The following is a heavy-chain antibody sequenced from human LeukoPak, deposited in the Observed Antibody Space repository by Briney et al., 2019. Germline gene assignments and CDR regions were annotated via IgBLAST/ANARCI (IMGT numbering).Heavy chain of an antibody. D-gene: IGHD3-22*01. V-gene: IGHV3-11*01. J-gene: IGHJ3*02. CDR3: ARAIFYYDSGGYDDAFDI. Sequence: GGSLRLSCAASGFTFSDYSMSWIRKAPGKGLERVSYISSTGSTIYYADSVKGRFTISRDNAKNSLYLQMHSLRAEDTAVFYCARAIFYYDSGGYDDAFDIWGQGTMVTVSS. CDR1: GFTFSDYS. CDR2: ISSTGSTI.